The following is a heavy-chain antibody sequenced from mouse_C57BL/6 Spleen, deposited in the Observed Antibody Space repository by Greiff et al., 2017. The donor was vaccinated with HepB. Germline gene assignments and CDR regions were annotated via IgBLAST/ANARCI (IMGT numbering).Heavy chain of an antibody. V-gene: IGHV1-80*01. Sequence: QVQLQQSGAELVKPGASVKISCKASGYAFSSYWMNWVKQRPGKGLEWIGQIYPGDGDTNYNGKFKGKATLTADKSSSTAYMQLSSLTSEDSAVYFCARWGDTPYFDYWGQGTTLTVSS. CDR3: ARWGDTPYFDY. CDR1: GYAFSSYW. CDR2: IYPGDGDT. J-gene: IGHJ2*01.